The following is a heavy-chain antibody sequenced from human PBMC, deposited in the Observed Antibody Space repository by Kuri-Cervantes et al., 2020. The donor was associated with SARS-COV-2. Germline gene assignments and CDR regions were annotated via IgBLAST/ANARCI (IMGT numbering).Heavy chain of an antibody. D-gene: IGHD1-20*01. Sequence: GGSLRLSCAASGFTFSDYYMSWIRQAPGKGLEWVSVIYSGGSTYYADSVKGRFTISRDNSKNTLYLQMNSLRAEDTAVYYCARGLTGTSYWYFDLWGRGTLVTVSS. CDR2: IYSGGST. V-gene: IGHV3-66*02. CDR3: ARGLTGTSYWYFDL. CDR1: GFTFSDYY. J-gene: IGHJ2*01.